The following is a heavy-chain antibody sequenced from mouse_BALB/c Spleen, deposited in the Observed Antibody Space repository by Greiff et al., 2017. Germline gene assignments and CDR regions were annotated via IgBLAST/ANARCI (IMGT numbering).Heavy chain of an antibody. J-gene: IGHJ3*01. CDR3: ARSENYYGSSIPFAY. D-gene: IGHD1-1*01. V-gene: IGHV1-69*02. Sequence: QVQLQQPGAELVKPGAPVKLSCKASGYTFTSYWMNWVKQRPGRGLEWIGRIDPSDSETHYNQKFKDKATLTVDKSSSTAYIQLSSLTSEDSAVYYCARSENYYGSSIPFAYWGQGTLVTVSA. CDR1: GYTFTSYW. CDR2: IDPSDSET.